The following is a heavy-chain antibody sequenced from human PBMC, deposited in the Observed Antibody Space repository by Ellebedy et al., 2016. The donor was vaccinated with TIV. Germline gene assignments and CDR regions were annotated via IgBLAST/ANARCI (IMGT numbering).Heavy chain of an antibody. CDR3: ARDGAYGDYAPGQYGMDV. Sequence: GGSLRLSCGSSGFSFRSYWMTWVRQAPGKGLEWVANINQGGSERHYVDSVKGRFTIARDNAKNSLYLQMNRLRVEDTAVYYCARDGAYGDYAPGQYGMDVWGQGTTVTVSS. CDR2: INQGGSER. J-gene: IGHJ6*02. D-gene: IGHD4-17*01. V-gene: IGHV3-7*03. CDR1: GFSFRSYW.